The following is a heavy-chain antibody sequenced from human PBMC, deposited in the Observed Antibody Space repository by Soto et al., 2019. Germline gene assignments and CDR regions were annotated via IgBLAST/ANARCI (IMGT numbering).Heavy chain of an antibody. CDR1: GFSLTTVGMG. V-gene: IGHV2-5*02. D-gene: IGHD3-10*02. CDR2: IYWDDDK. Sequence: ASGPTLVNPTQTLTLTCTFSGFSLTTVGMGVGWIRQPPGKALDWLGIIYWDDDKRYSPSLNGRVTFIKDTSKNQVVLTMTNMDPVDTATYYCAHGNSRMFAFDIWGQGTLVTVSS. CDR3: AHGNSRMFAFDI. J-gene: IGHJ3*02.